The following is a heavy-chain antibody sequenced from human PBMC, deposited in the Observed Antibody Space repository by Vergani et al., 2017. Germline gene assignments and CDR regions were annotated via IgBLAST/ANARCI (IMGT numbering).Heavy chain of an antibody. CDR1: GYSFNSYG. J-gene: IGHJ5*02. CDR2: ISGYDGKT. Sequence: QVQLVQSGAEMKKPGASVNVSCKTSGYSFNSYGINWVRQAPGQGLEWLGWISGYDGKTKYVEKLQGRITVTIDTSTNSAYMELRGLRSDDTAVYYCAREGRNYYGSGSYTPPGFPFDPWGQGTLVTVSS. V-gene: IGHV1-18*01. D-gene: IGHD3-10*01. CDR3: AREGRNYYGSGSYTPPGFPFDP.